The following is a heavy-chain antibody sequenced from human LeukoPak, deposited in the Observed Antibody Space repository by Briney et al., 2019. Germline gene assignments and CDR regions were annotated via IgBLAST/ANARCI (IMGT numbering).Heavy chain of an antibody. D-gene: IGHD3-10*01. Sequence: SQTLSLTCTVSGDSISTGDYSWNWIRQPPGRGLEWIGKIHYSGATGHNPSLKSRVTISVDTSKNQFSLKLNSVTAADTAVYYCARHYGPWGQGTLVTVSS. CDR3: ARHYGP. CDR2: IHYSGAT. J-gene: IGHJ5*02. V-gene: IGHV4-30-2*03. CDR1: GDSISTGDYS.